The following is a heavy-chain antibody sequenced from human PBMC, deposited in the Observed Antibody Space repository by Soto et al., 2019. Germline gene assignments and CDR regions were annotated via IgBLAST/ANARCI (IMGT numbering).Heavy chain of an antibody. Sequence: AVKVSCKACGGTFSSYAISWVRQAPGQGLEWMGGIIPIFGTANYAQKFQGRVTITADESTSTAYMELSSLRSEDTAVYYCARDEGYYYDSSGYYYWGQGTLVTVSS. V-gene: IGHV1-69*13. CDR1: GGTFSSYA. CDR3: ARDEGYYYDSSGYYY. J-gene: IGHJ4*02. D-gene: IGHD3-22*01. CDR2: IIPIFGTA.